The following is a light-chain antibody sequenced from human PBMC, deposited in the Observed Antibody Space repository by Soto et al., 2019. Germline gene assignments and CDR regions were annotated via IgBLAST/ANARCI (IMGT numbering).Light chain of an antibody. CDR2: GIS. CDR1: QSFSSTS. J-gene: IGKJ1*01. Sequence: EIVLTQSPGTLSLSPGERATLSCRASQSFSSTSLDWYQQKPGQAPRLLIYGISNRATGIPDRFSGSGSGTDFTLTINRLEPEDCAVYFCQQYDNSAWTFGQGTRVEIK. CDR3: QQYDNSAWT. V-gene: IGKV3-20*01.